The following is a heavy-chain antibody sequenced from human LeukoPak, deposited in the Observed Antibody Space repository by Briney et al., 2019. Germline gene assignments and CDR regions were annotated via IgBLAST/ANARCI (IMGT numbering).Heavy chain of an antibody. J-gene: IGHJ4*02. CDR3: AREAGYSGYPGAQYFDY. D-gene: IGHD5-12*01. CDR2: IIPILGIA. Sequence: SVKVSCKASGYTFTSYDISWVRQAPGQGLEWMGRIIPILGIANYAQKFQGRVTITADKSTSTAYMELSSLRSEDTAVYYCAREAGYSGYPGAQYFDYWGQGTLVTVSS. V-gene: IGHV1-69*04. CDR1: GYTFTSYD.